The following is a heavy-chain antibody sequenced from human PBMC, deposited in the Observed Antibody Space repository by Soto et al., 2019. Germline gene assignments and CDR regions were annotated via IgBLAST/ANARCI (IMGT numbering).Heavy chain of an antibody. D-gene: IGHD5-12*01. CDR3: ARYGTNPDSGYEYVGGFDY. CDR2: IYHSGST. J-gene: IGHJ4*02. V-gene: IGHV4-4*02. Sequence: QVQLQESGPGLVKPSGTLSLTCAVSGGSISSSNWWSWVRQPPGKWLEWIGEIYHSGSTNYNPSLKSRVTIAVDKSKNQFSLKLSSVTAADTAVYYCARYGTNPDSGYEYVGGFDYWGQGTLVTVSS. CDR1: GGSISSSNW.